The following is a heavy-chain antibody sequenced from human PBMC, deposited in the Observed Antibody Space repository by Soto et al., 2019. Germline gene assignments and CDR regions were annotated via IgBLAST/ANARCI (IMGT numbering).Heavy chain of an antibody. CDR1: GYTFTDYY. J-gene: IGHJ4*02. Sequence: GASVKVSCKASGYTFTDYYLHWVRQAPARGLEWMGWINPNSGATQYAQKFQGRVTMTRDTSISTAYMELSRLKSDDTAVYYCMKEHRFCSGGSCSIDYWGQGTLVTVSS. D-gene: IGHD2-15*01. CDR2: INPNSGAT. V-gene: IGHV1-2*02. CDR3: MKEHRFCSGGSCSIDY.